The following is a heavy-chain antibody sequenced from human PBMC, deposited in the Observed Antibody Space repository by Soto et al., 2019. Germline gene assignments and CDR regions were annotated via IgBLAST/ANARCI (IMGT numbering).Heavy chain of an antibody. CDR2: ISSGGTYI. Sequence: EVQLVESGGGLVKPGGSLRLSCTPSGFSFSSYGMNWVRQAPGKGLEWVSSISSGGTYIYYADSVKGRFTISRDNAKNSLFLQMNSLRAEDTAVYYCARDTTTSWRTQDVCFDYWGQGSLVTVSS. J-gene: IGHJ4*02. D-gene: IGHD2-2*01. V-gene: IGHV3-21*01. CDR3: ARDTTTSWRTQDVCFDY. CDR1: GFSFSSYG.